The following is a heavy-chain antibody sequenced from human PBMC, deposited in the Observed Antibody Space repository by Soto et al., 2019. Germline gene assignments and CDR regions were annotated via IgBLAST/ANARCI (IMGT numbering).Heavy chain of an antibody. V-gene: IGHV3-30*18. D-gene: IGHD3-22*01. Sequence: GGSLRLSCAASGFTFSSYGMHWIRQAPGKGLEWVAVISYDGSNKYYADSVKGRFTISRDNSKNTLYWQMNSLRAEDTAVYYCAKDGKYYYDSSGYASPSYFDYWGQGTLVTVSS. CDR1: GFTFSSYG. CDR2: ISYDGSNK. CDR3: AKDGKYYYDSSGYASPSYFDY. J-gene: IGHJ4*02.